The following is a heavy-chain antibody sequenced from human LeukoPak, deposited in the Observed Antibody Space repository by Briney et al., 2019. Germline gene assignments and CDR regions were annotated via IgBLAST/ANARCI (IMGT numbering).Heavy chain of an antibody. CDR1: GFTLSTYW. J-gene: IGHJ4*02. V-gene: IGHV3-7*01. CDR2: INPDGSGK. CDR3: ASWGAGGDS. Sequence: GGSLRLSCEASGFTLSTYWMNWVRQVPGKGLDWVANINPDGSGKRYVDPVKGRFTIARDNADNPLSLQMNSLRAEDTAVYYCASWGAGGDSWGQGTLVTVSS. D-gene: IGHD3-16*01.